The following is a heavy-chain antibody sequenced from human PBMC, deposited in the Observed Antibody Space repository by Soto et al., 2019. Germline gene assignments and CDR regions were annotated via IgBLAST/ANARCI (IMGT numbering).Heavy chain of an antibody. CDR3: AKDFTPDSRWDIDY. V-gene: IGHV3-23*01. D-gene: IGHD1-26*01. CDR1: GLTFSIYT. Sequence: EVQLLESGGGLVQPAGSLRLSCAASGLTFSIYTMSWFRQAPGKGLEWVSSIYGNGRSTFYSASVKGLFTISRDNSGNTVYLQVSSLRAEDTAIYYCAKDFTPDSRWDIDYWGQGSLVTVSS. J-gene: IGHJ4*02. CDR2: IYGNGRST.